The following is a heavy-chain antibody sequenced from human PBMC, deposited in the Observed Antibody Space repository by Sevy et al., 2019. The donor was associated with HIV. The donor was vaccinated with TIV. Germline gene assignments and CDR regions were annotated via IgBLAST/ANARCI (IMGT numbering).Heavy chain of an antibody. CDR1: RDTFINDY. CDR3: ARGRSPDYLEH. J-gene: IGHJ1*01. V-gene: IGHV1-18*04. CDR2: STSYNGDT. Sequence: ASVKVSCRAFRDTFINDYINWVRQAPGQGLEWMGWSTSYNGDTTYAQRFQGRVTMTTDRSTDTAYMELRSLTFDDTAVYFCARGRSPDYLEHWAQGTLVTVSS. D-gene: IGHD3-10*01.